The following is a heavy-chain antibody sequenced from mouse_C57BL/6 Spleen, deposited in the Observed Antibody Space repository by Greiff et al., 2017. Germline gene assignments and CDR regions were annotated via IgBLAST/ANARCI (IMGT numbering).Heavy chain of an antibody. Sequence: QVQLKESGAELVRPGASVTLSCKASGYTFTDYEMHWVKQTPVHGLEWIGAIDPETGGTAYNQKFKGKAILTADKSSSTAYMELRSLTSEDSAVYYCTREGYDGPWFAYWGQGTLVTVSA. V-gene: IGHV1-15*01. J-gene: IGHJ3*01. CDR2: IDPETGGT. CDR1: GYTFTDYE. CDR3: TREGYDGPWFAY. D-gene: IGHD2-3*01.